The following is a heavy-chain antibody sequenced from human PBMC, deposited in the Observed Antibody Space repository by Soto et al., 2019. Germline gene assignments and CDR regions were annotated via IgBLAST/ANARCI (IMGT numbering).Heavy chain of an antibody. J-gene: IGHJ2*01. CDR2: IFYNGST. CDR1: GDSISSGHYF. Sequence: QVQLQESGPGLVKPSQTLSLTCTVSGDSISSGHYFWSWIRQLPGKGLEWIGNIFYNGSTYYNPSLKSRIPTSLHTSKTQFSLKVSSFTAADTTVYFCARDRDFDLWGRCTLVTVYS. CDR3: ARDRDFDL. V-gene: IGHV4-31*03.